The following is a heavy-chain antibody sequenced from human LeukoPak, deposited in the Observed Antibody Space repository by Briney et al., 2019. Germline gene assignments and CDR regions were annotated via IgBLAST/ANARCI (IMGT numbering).Heavy chain of an antibody. CDR3: ARDSAYCGGDCYSFDY. V-gene: IGHV3-74*01. CDR1: GFTFRNFW. D-gene: IGHD2-21*02. CDR2: INTDGSST. J-gene: IGHJ4*02. Sequence: PGGSLRLSCAASGFTFRNFWMHWVRQAPGTGLVWVSRINTDGSSTNYADSVKGRFTISRDNAKNTLYLQMNSLRAEDTAVYYCARDSAYCGGDCYSFDYWGQGTLVTVSS.